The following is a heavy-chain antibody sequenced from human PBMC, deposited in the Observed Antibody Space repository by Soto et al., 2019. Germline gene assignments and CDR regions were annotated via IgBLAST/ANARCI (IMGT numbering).Heavy chain of an antibody. CDR3: VAEIGSRSFGH. D-gene: IGHD6-13*01. CDR2: ISYHSVYK. V-gene: IGHV3-30*03. CDR1: GFTFSSHA. Sequence: QVQVEESGGGVVRPGTSLRLSCAASGFTFSSHAMHWVRQAPGKGLEWVAMISYHSVYKNYVDSVRGRFTISRDNSRGTLSLQMSSLRLEDTATYYCVAEIGSRSFGHWGQGTRVTVSS. J-gene: IGHJ4*01.